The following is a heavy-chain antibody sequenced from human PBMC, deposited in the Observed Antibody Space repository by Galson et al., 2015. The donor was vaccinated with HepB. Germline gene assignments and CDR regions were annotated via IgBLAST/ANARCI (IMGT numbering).Heavy chain of an antibody. CDR2: AWSDGRNR. V-gene: IGHV3-33*08. D-gene: IGHD2-2*01. CDR3: VRGGYCTSSSCYHLDY. J-gene: IGHJ4*02. CDR1: RFTFSSHS. Sequence: SLRLSCAASRFTFSSHSMNWVRQAPGKGLEWVAIAWSDGRNRYYADSVKGRFSISRDNSNNTLYLQMTSLSAEDTAVYYCVRGGYCTSSSCYHLDYWGQGSLVTVS.